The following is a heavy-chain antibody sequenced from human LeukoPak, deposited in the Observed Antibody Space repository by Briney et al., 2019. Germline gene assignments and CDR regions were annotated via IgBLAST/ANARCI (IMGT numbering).Heavy chain of an antibody. Sequence: GGSLRLSCAASGFTFSSYSMNWVRQAPGKGLEWVSSISSSSSYIYYADSVKGRFTISRDNAKNSLYLQMNSLRAEDTAVYYCARGRGYSGYDFFGWFDPWGRGTLVTVSS. D-gene: IGHD5-12*01. CDR3: ARGRGYSGYDFFGWFDP. CDR2: ISSSSSYI. J-gene: IGHJ5*02. V-gene: IGHV3-21*01. CDR1: GFTFSSYS.